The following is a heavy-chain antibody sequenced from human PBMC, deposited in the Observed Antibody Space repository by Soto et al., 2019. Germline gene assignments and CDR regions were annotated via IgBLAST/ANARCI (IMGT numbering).Heavy chain of an antibody. J-gene: IGHJ2*01. D-gene: IGHD2-15*01. CDR1: GYTFKDYD. CDR3: ARRMTCSLWCFDL. CDR2: MNPNSGNT. Sequence: QVQLLQSGAEVKKPGTSVRVSCRASGYTFKDYDINWVRRAPGQGLEWMGWMNPNSGNTAYARKFHDRITMTRSVSARTAFMELSSLTPEATAVYYCARRMTCSLWCFDLWGSGTQVTVSS. V-gene: IGHV1-8*01.